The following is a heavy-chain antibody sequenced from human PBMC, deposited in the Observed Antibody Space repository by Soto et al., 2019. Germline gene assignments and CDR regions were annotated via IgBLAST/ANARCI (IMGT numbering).Heavy chain of an antibody. V-gene: IGHV3-30*18. CDR1: GFTFSSYG. Sequence: GFPRLSCSASGFTFSSYGMHWVRQAPGKWLEWVAVISYDGSNKYYADSVKGRFTISRDNSKNTLYLQMNSLRAEDTAVYYCAKDVVVGATTGLGDYYYYYGMDVWGQGTTVTVSS. D-gene: IGHD1-26*01. J-gene: IGHJ6*02. CDR2: ISYDGSNK. CDR3: AKDVVVGATTGLGDYYYYYGMDV.